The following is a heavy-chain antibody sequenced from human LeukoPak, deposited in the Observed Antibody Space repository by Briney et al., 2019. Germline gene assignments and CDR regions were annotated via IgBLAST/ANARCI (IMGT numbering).Heavy chain of an antibody. CDR2: ISGSGDNT. CDR3: AKGTCSGGRCSLDY. Sequence: GGSLRLSCAASGFTFSTYAMTWVRQAPGKGLGWVSGISGSGDNTYYADSVKGRFTISRDNSKNTLYLQMNSLRADDTAVYYCAKGTCSGGRCSLDYWGQGTLVTVSS. J-gene: IGHJ4*02. D-gene: IGHD2-15*01. V-gene: IGHV3-23*01. CDR1: GFTFSTYA.